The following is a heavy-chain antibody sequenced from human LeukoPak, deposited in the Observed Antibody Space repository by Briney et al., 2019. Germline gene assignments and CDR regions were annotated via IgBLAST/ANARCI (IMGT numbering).Heavy chain of an antibody. CDR1: GFTFSSYG. Sequence: GGSLRLSCAASGFTFSSYGMHWVRQAPGKGLEWVAFIRYDGSNKYYADSVKGRFTISRDNSKNTLYLQMNSLRAEDTAVYYCARVTTSYVRPLPTDYWGQGTLVTVSS. V-gene: IGHV3-30*02. J-gene: IGHJ4*02. CDR3: ARVTTSYVRPLPTDY. CDR2: IRYDGSNK. D-gene: IGHD3-10*02.